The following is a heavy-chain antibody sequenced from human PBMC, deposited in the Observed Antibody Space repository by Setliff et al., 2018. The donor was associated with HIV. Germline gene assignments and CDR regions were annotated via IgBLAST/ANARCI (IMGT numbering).Heavy chain of an antibody. Sequence: PGGSLRLSCAASGFTFRNYKFNWVRQAPGRGLEWVSSISIGSGGAIDYADSVQGRFTISRDNSKNSLYLQMNSPRVEDTAVYYCARDYLYYNLYNGSPVYGMDVWGQGTTVTVSS. V-gene: IGHV3-48*03. CDR2: ISIGSGGAI. CDR3: ARDYLYYNLYNGSPVYGMDV. D-gene: IGHD3-3*01. J-gene: IGHJ6*02. CDR1: GFTFRNYK.